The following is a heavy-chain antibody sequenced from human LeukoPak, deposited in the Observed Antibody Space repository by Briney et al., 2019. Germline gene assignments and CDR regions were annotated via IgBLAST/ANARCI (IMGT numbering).Heavy chain of an antibody. Sequence: GGSLRLSCAASGFTFSSYAMHWVRQAPGKGLEWVTVISHDASNKYYADSVKGRFTVSRDNSKNTLYLQMNSLRAEDTAVYYCARAYNSGWYGDFDYWGQGTLVTVSS. CDR2: ISHDASNK. J-gene: IGHJ4*02. V-gene: IGHV3-30*04. CDR3: ARAYNSGWYGDFDY. D-gene: IGHD6-19*01. CDR1: GFTFSSYA.